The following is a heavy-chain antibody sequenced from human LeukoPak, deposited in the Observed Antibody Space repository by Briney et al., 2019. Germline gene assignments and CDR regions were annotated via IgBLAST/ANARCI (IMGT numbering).Heavy chain of an antibody. V-gene: IGHV1-69*02. CDR1: GGTFSSYT. J-gene: IGHJ6*02. CDR2: IIPILGIA. Sequence: SVKVSCKASGGTFSSYTISWVRQAPGQGLEWMGRIIPILGIANYAQKFQGRVTITADKATSTAYMELSSLRSEDTAVYYCARGKGATKVYYYGMDVWGQGTTVTVSS. CDR3: ARGKGATKVYYYGMDV. D-gene: IGHD1-26*01.